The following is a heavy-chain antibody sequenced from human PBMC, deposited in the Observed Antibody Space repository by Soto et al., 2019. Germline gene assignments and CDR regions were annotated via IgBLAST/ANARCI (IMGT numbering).Heavy chain of an antibody. D-gene: IGHD5-18*01. Sequence: GESLKISCKGSGYSFTDYWIGWVRQMPGKGLEWMGITYCGGSDTRYRPSFQGQVTISADKSVNTAYLQWSSLKASDTAIYYCAIRVGGYSYGYFDYWGQGTLVTVSS. J-gene: IGHJ4*02. V-gene: IGHV5-51*01. CDR1: GYSFTDYW. CDR2: TYCGGSDT. CDR3: AIRVGGYSYGYFDY.